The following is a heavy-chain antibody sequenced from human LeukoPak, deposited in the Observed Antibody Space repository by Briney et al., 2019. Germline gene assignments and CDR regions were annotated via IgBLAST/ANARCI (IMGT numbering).Heavy chain of an antibody. CDR2: INSGYTNT. V-gene: IGHV1-3*01. CDR1: GYTFTNYA. CDR3: ARDSYMAAADTWFDP. D-gene: IGHD6-13*01. Sequence: GASVKVSCKASGYTFTNYAIHWVRQAPGQRLEWMGWINSGYTNTKYSQKFQGRVTITSDTSASTAYMEVRSLTSEDTAICYCARDSYMAAADTWFDPWGQGTLVTVSS. J-gene: IGHJ5*02.